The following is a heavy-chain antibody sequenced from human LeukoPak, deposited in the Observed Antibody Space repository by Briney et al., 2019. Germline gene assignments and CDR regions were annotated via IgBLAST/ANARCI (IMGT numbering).Heavy chain of an antibody. CDR1: GFTFSSYE. CDR3: ARQRGDILTGYYMPRGFDY. J-gene: IGHJ4*02. Sequence: GGSLRLSCAASGFTFSSYEMTWVRQAPGKGLEWVSYISSSGSTIYYADSVKGRFTISRDNAKNSLYLQMNSLGAEDTAVYYCARQRGDILTGYYMPRGFDYWGQGTLVTVSS. V-gene: IGHV3-48*03. CDR2: ISSSGSTI. D-gene: IGHD3-9*01.